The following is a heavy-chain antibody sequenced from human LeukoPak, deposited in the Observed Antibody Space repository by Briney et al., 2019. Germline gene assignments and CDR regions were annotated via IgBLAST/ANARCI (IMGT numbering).Heavy chain of an antibody. CDR1: GYTFTRYG. D-gene: IGHD3-16*02. V-gene: IGHV1-18*04. Sequence: ASVKVSCKASGYTFTRYGISWVRQAPGQGLEWMGWISAYNGNKNYAQKLQGRVTMNTDTSTSTAYMELRSLRSDDTAVYYCVRGTITLGGVIVKFDYWGQGTLVTVSS. CDR3: VRGTITLGGVIVKFDY. CDR2: ISAYNGNK. J-gene: IGHJ4*02.